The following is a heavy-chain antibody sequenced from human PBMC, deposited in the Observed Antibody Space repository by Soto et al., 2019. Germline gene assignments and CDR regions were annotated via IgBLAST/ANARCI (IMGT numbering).Heavy chain of an antibody. CDR3: AKGPPYYYDSRGDRFAHWYFDL. D-gene: IGHD3-22*01. V-gene: IGHV3-23*01. CDR1: GFTFSSYA. CDR2: ISGSGGST. Sequence: EVQLLESGGGLVQPGGSERLSCADSGFTFSSYAMSWVRQAPGKGLEWVSAISGSGGSTYYADSVKGRFTISRDNSKNTLFLQMNSLRADDTAVYYCAKGPPYYYDSRGDRFAHWYFDLWGRGTLVTVSS. J-gene: IGHJ2*01.